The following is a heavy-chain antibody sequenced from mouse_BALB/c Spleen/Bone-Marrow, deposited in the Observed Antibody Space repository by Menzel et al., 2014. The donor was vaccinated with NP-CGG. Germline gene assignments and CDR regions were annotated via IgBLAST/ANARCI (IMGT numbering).Heavy chain of an antibody. J-gene: IGHJ3*01. Sequence: QVQLKESGAELVRPGSSVKISCKASGYGFSRSWMNWVKQRPGQGLEWIGQIYLGDDDTNYSGKFKGRATLIADKSSGTAYMQLSSLTSEDSAVYFCAGSTPLAYWGQGTLVTVSA. CDR1: GYGFSRSW. D-gene: IGHD1-1*01. CDR3: AGSTPLAY. V-gene: IGHV1-80*01. CDR2: IYLGDDDT.